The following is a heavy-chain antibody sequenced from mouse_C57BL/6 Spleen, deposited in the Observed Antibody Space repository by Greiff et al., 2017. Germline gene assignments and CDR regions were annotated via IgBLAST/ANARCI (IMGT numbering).Heavy chain of an antibody. CDR1: GFTFSDYG. V-gene: IGHV5-17*01. J-gene: IGHJ4*01. Sequence: EVQVVESGGGLVKPGGSLKLSCAASGFTFSDYGMHWVRQAPEKGLEWVAYISSGSSTIYYADTVKGRFTISRDNAKNTLFLQMTSLRSEDTAMYYCARRDYGSSGGYAMDYWGQGTSVTVSS. CDR3: ARRDYGSSGGYAMDY. D-gene: IGHD1-1*01. CDR2: ISSGSSTI.